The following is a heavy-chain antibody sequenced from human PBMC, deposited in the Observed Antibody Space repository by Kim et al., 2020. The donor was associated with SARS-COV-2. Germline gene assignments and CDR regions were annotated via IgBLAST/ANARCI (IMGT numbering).Heavy chain of an antibody. V-gene: IGHV7-4-1*02. CDR2: INTNTGNP. D-gene: IGHD3-22*01. Sequence: ASVKVSCKASGYTFTSHAMNWVRQAPGQGLEWMGWINTNTGNPTYAQGFTGRFDFSLDTSVSTAYLQLSSLKAEDTAVYYCARARGIYDSSGYYKFDPWGQGTLVTFSS. CDR3: ARARGIYDSSGYYKFDP. J-gene: IGHJ5*02. CDR1: GYTFTSHA.